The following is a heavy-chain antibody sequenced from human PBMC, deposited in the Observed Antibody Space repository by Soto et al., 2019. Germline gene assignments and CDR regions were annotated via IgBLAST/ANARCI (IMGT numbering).Heavy chain of an antibody. CDR3: ARVGGGIRSYGWDLDY. J-gene: IGHJ4*02. CDR1: GGSISSYY. D-gene: IGHD5-18*01. CDR2: IYYSGST. V-gene: IGHV4-59*01. Sequence: QVQLQESGPGLVKPSETLSLTCTVSGGSISSYYWSWIRQPPGKGLEWIGYIYYSGSTNYNPSLKRRVTISVDTSKNQFSLKLSSVTAADTAVYYCARVGGGIRSYGWDLDYWGQGTLVTVSS.